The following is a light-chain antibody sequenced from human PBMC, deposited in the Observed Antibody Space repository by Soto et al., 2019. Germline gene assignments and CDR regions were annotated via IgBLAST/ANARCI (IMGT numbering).Light chain of an antibody. Sequence: QSVLTQPASVSGSPGQSITISCTGSSSDVGAYNYVSWYQQYPGNAPKLIIYEVNYRPSEVPHRFSGSKSGNTATLTISGLQAEDEAEYYSSSYTNTYTYVFGPGTKVTVL. CDR2: EVN. CDR3: SSYTNTYTYV. J-gene: IGLJ1*01. V-gene: IGLV2-14*01. CDR1: SSDVGAYNY.